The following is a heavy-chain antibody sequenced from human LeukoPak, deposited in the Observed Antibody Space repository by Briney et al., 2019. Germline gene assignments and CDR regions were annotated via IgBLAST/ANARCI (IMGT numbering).Heavy chain of an antibody. J-gene: IGHJ4*02. CDR2: IYSGGST. V-gene: IGHV3-66*01. D-gene: IGHD6-13*01. CDR3: ARGPNSSSWSYYFDY. Sequence: PGGSLRLSCAASGFTVSSNYMSWVRQAPGKGLEWVSVIYSGGSTYYADSVKGRFTISRDNSKNTLYLQMNSLRAEDTAVYYCARGPNSSSWSYYFDYWGQGTPVTVSS. CDR1: GFTVSSNY.